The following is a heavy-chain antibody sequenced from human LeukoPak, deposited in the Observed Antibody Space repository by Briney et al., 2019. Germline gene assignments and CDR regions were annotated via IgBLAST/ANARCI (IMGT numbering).Heavy chain of an antibody. CDR2: ISYDGSNK. V-gene: IGHV3-30*01. D-gene: IGHD2/OR15-2a*01. J-gene: IGHJ4*02. Sequence: PGGSLRLSCAASGLTFSSYAMHWVRQAPGKGLEWVAVISYDGSNKYYADSVKGRFTISRDNSKNTLYLQMNSLRAEDTAVYYCARDYFADMYYFDYWGQGTLVTVSS. CDR3: ARDYFADMYYFDY. CDR1: GLTFSSYA.